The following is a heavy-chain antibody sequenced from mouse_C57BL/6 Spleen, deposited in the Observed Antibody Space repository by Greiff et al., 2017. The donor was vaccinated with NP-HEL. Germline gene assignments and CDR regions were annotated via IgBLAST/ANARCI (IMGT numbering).Heavy chain of an antibody. CDR1: GYTFTDYN. Sequence: VQLQQSGPELVKPGASVKMSCKASGYTFTDYNMHWVKQSHGKSLEWIGYINPNNGGTSYNQKFKGKATLTVNKSSSTAYMELRSLTSEDSAVYYCARGGDGYLYYFDYWGQGTTLTVSS. D-gene: IGHD2-3*01. V-gene: IGHV1-22*01. CDR3: ARGGDGYLYYFDY. J-gene: IGHJ2*01. CDR2: INPNNGGT.